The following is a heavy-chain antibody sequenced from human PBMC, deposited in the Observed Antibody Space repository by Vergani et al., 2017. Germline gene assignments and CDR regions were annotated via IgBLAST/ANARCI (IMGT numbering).Heavy chain of an antibody. J-gene: IGHJ5*02. D-gene: IGHD2-21*02. Sequence: EVQLVESGGGLVQPGGSLRLSCAASGFTFSSYWMHWVRQAPGKGLVWVSRINSDGSSTSYADSVKGRFTISRDNAKNTLYLQMNSLRAEDTVVYYCARDPVFDCGGDCCPWYNWFDPWGQGTLVTVSS. CDR3: ARDPVFDCGGDCCPWYNWFDP. CDR2: INSDGSST. V-gene: IGHV3-74*01. CDR1: GFTFSSYW.